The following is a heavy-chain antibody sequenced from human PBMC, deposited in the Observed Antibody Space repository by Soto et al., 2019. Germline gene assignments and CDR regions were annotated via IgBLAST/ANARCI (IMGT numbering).Heavy chain of an antibody. J-gene: IGHJ4*02. CDR3: ASGQQLVRNY. CDR2: IYHSGST. V-gene: IGHV4-30-2*01. Sequence: QLQLQESDSGLVKPSQTLSLTCAVSGGSISSGGYSWSWIRQPPGKGLEWIGYIYHSGSTYYNPSLKSRVTISVDRSKNQFSLKLRSVTAADTAVYYCASGQQLVRNYWGQGTLVTVSS. CDR1: GGSISSGGYS. D-gene: IGHD6-13*01.